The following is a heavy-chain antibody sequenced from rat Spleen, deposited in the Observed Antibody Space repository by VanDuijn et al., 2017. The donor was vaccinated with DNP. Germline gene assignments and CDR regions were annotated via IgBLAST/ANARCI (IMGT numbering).Heavy chain of an antibody. D-gene: IGHD1-7*01. V-gene: IGHV5-7*01. Sequence: EVQLVESGGGLVQPGRSLKLSCTASGFTFSNYYMAWVRQAPKKGLEWVATISISGSRTYYPDSVKGRFTLSRDDAKSSLYLQMNSLKSEDTATYYCARQGLWVFDYWGQGVMVTVSS. J-gene: IGHJ2*01. CDR1: GFTFSNYY. CDR2: ISISGSRT. CDR3: ARQGLWVFDY.